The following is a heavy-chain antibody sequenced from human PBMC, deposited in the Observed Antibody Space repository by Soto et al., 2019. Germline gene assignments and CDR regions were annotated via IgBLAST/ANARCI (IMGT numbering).Heavy chain of an antibody. D-gene: IGHD6-13*01. CDR1: GFSLSIYE. J-gene: IGHJ6*01. Sequence: GFLRLSSEASGFSLSIYEIIWVRQAPGKGLEWVSYISSSGSTIYYTDSVKGRFTISRDNAKNSLYLHMNSLRAEDTAVYYCARENSPAGMGVWGQGTTVTVSS. CDR3: ARENSPAGMGV. CDR2: ISSSGSTI. V-gene: IGHV3-48*03.